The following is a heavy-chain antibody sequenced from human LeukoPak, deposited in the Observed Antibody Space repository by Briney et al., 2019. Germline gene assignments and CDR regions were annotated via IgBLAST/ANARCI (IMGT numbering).Heavy chain of an antibody. Sequence: TSETLSLTCTVSGGSISSSSYYWGWIRQPPGKGLEWIGSIYYSGSTYYNPSLKSRVTISVDTSKNQFSLKLSSVTAADTAVYYCARDRTGTVKLDYYYYYGMDVWGQGTTVTVSS. CDR3: ARDRTGTVKLDYYYYYGMDV. CDR1: GGSISSSSYY. V-gene: IGHV4-39*07. J-gene: IGHJ6*02. D-gene: IGHD6-13*01. CDR2: IYYSGST.